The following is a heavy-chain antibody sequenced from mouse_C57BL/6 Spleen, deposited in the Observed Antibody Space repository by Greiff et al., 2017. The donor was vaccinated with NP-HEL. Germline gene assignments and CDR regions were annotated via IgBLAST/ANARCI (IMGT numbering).Heavy chain of an antibody. V-gene: IGHV1-50*01. CDR3: ARRDYGNSAWFAY. D-gene: IGHD2-1*01. J-gene: IGHJ3*01. CDR2: IDPSDSYT. Sequence: VQLQQPGAELVKPGASVKLSCKASGYTFTSYWMQWVKQRPGQGLEWIGEIDPSDSYTNYNQKFKGKATLTVDTSSSTAYMQLSSLTSEDSAVYYCARRDYGNSAWFAYWGQGTLVTVSA. CDR1: GYTFTSYW.